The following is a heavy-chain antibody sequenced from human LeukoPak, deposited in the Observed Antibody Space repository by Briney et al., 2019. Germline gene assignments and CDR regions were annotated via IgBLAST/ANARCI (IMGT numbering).Heavy chain of an antibody. CDR1: GGSISSSNW. J-gene: IGHJ3*02. CDR3: AVGWVYVRGGAEAFDI. D-gene: IGHD3-10*01. V-gene: IGHV4-4*02. CDR2: IYHSGST. Sequence: PSETLSLTCAVSGGSISSSNWWSWVRQPPGKGLEWIGEIYHSGSTNYNPSLKSRVTISVDKSKNQFSLKLSSVTAADTAVYYCAVGWVYVRGGAEAFDIWGRGTMVTVSS.